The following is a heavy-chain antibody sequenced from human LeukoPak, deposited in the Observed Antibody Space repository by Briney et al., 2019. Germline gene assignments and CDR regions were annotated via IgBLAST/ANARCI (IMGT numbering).Heavy chain of an antibody. V-gene: IGHV4-34*01. Sequence: SETLSLTCAVYGGSFSGYYWSWIRQPPGKGLEWIGEINHSGSTNYNPSLKSRVTISVDTSKNQFSLKLSSVTAADTAVYYCARGIQLWLRPRWFDPWGQGTLVTVSS. CDR2: INHSGST. CDR1: GGSFSGYY. CDR3: ARGIQLWLRPRWFDP. D-gene: IGHD5-18*01. J-gene: IGHJ5*02.